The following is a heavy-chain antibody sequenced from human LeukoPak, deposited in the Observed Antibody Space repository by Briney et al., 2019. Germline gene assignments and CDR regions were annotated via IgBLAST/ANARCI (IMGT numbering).Heavy chain of an antibody. Sequence: SETLSLTCTVSGGSISSYYWSWIRQPPGKGLEWIWYIYYSGSTNYNPSLKSRVTISVDTSKNQFSLKLSSVTAADTAVYYCARDRRPYYYYMDVWGKGTTVTVSS. CDR1: GGSISSYY. D-gene: IGHD6-6*01. CDR3: ARDRRPYYYYMDV. V-gene: IGHV4-59*01. J-gene: IGHJ6*03. CDR2: IYYSGST.